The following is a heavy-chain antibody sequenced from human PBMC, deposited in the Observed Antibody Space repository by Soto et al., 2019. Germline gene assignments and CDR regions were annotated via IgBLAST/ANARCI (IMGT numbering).Heavy chain of an antibody. J-gene: IGHJ4*02. CDR2: IYYSGST. CDR1: GGSISSGDYY. Sequence: SETLSLTCTVSGGSISSGDYYWSWIRQPPGKGLEWIGYIYYSGSTYYNPSLKSRVTISVDTSKNQFSLKLSSVTAADTAVYYCASVRTYYFDSSGGPSFDYWGQGTLVTVSS. CDR3: ASVRTYYFDSSGGPSFDY. D-gene: IGHD3-22*01. V-gene: IGHV4-30-4*01.